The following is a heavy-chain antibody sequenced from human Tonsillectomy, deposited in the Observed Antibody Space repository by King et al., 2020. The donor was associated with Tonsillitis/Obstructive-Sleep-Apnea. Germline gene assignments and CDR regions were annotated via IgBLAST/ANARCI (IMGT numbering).Heavy chain of an antibody. D-gene: IGHD5-18*01. CDR3: ASLWIQVDS. J-gene: IGHJ4*02. V-gene: IGHV3-48*02. Sequence: VQLVESGGGLVQPGGSLRLSCAASGFTFSSYSMNWVRQAPGKGLEWVSYISSSGCTIYYADPVKGRFTISRDNAKNSLDLQMNSLRDEDTAVYYCASLWIQVDSWGQGTLVTVSS. CDR1: GFTFSSYS. CDR2: ISSSGCTI.